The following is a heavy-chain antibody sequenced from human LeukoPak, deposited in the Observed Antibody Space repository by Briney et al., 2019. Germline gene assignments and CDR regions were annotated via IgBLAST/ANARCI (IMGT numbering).Heavy chain of an antibody. CDR3: ARGVTTVTLNWFDP. D-gene: IGHD4-11*01. J-gene: IGHJ5*02. V-gene: IGHV3-48*03. CDR1: GFTFSSYE. CDR2: ISSSGSTI. Sequence: GGSLRLSCAASGFTFSSYEMNWVRQAPGEGVEWVSYISSSGSTIYYADSVKGRFTISRDNAKNSLYLQMNSLRAEDTAVYYWARGVTTVTLNWFDPWGQGTLVTVSS.